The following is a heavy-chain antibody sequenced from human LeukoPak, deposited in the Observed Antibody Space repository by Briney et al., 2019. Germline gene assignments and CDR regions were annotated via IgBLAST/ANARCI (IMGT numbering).Heavy chain of an antibody. V-gene: IGHV4-4*07. CDR3: ARGPGYSSGSTVGSYFDY. D-gene: IGHD6-19*01. CDR1: GGSISSYY. Sequence: SETPSLTCTVSGGSISSYYWSWIRQPAGKGLEWIGRIYTSGSTNYNPSLKSRVTMSVDTSKNQFSLKLSSVTAADTAVYYCARGPGYSSGSTVGSYFDYWGQGTLVTVSS. J-gene: IGHJ4*02. CDR2: IYTSGST.